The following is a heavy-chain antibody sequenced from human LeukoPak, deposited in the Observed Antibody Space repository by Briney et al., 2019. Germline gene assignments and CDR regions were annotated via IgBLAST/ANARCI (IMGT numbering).Heavy chain of an antibody. CDR2: MYYSGST. Sequence: SETLSLTCNVSGGAVTGSTYYWAWIRQPPGKGLEWIGSMYYSGSTFYAPSLKSRVTISVDTSKNHFSLKLTSVTAADTATYYCARHYYDNTGYYYLDYWGQGTLVTVSS. J-gene: IGHJ4*02. CDR3: ARHYYDNTGYYYLDY. CDR1: GGAVTGSTYY. D-gene: IGHD3-22*01. V-gene: IGHV4-39*02.